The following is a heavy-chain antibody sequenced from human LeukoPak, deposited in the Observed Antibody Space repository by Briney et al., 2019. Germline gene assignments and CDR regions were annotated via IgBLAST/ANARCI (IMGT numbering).Heavy chain of an antibody. CDR2: IWYDGSNK. CDR1: GFTFSSYG. D-gene: IGHD5-18*01. J-gene: IGHJ6*02. CDR3: ARESLDTAMVMSYYGTDV. V-gene: IGHV3-33*01. Sequence: GGSLRLSCAASGFTFSSYGMHWVRQAPGKGLEWVAVIWYDGSNKYYADSVKGRFTISRDNSKNTLYLQMNSLRAEDTAVYYCARESLDTAMVMSYYGTDVWGQGTTVTVSS.